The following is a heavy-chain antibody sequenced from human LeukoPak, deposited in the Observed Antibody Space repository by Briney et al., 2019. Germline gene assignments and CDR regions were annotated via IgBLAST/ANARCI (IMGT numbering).Heavy chain of an antibody. CDR2: IYYSGST. CDR1: GGSISSSSYY. Sequence: SETLSLTCTVSGGSISSSSYYWGWIRQPPGKGLEWIGSIYYSGSTYYNPSLESRVTISVDTSKNQFSLKLSSVTAADTAVYYCASVLSITISFDAFDIWGQGTMVTVSS. D-gene: IGHD3-9*01. J-gene: IGHJ3*02. V-gene: IGHV4-39*01. CDR3: ASVLSITISFDAFDI.